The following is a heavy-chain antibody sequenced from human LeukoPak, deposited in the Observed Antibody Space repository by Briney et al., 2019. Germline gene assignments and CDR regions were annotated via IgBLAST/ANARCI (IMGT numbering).Heavy chain of an antibody. Sequence: PGGSLRLSCAASGFTVSSNYMSWVRQAPGKGLEWVSVIYSGGSTYYADSVEGRFTISRDNSKNTLYLQMNSLRAEDTAVYYCARGGSITMVRGFTFDYWGQGTLVTVSS. D-gene: IGHD3-10*01. CDR2: IYSGGST. J-gene: IGHJ4*02. CDR1: GFTVSSNY. V-gene: IGHV3-53*01. CDR3: ARGGSITMVRGFTFDY.